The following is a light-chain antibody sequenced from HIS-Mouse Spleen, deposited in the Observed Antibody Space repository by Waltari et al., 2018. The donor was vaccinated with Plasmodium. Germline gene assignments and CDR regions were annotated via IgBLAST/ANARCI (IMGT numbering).Light chain of an antibody. Sequence: QSALTQPASVSGSPGQSITIPCTGTSSDVGRYNLVSRYQQPPGKAPKLMIYEGSKRPSGVSNRFSGAKSGNTASLTISGLQAEDEADYYCCSYAGSSTYVFGTGTKVTVL. J-gene: IGLJ1*01. CDR1: SSDVGRYNL. V-gene: IGLV2-23*01. CDR2: EGS. CDR3: CSYAGSSTYV.